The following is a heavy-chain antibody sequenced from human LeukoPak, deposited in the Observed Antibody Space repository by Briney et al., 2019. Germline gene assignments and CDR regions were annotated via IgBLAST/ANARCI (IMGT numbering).Heavy chain of an antibody. J-gene: IGHJ4*02. V-gene: IGHV1-8*01. CDR2: MNPNSGNT. D-gene: IGHD3-10*01. Sequence: ASVKVSCKASGYTFTSYDINWVRQATGQGLEWMGWMNPNSGNTGYAQKFQGRVTITADKSTSTAYTELSSLRSEDTAVYYCASLSPFGQLPVHWGQGTLVTVSS. CDR1: GYTFTSYD. CDR3: ASLSPFGQLPVH.